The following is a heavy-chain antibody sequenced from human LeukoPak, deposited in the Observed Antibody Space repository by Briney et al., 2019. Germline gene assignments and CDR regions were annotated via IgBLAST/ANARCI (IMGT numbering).Heavy chain of an antibody. Sequence: GGSLRLSCAASGFTFSSYSMNWVRQAPWKGLEWVSSISSSSSYIYYADSVKGRFTISRDNAKNSLYLQMNSLRAEDTAVYYCARGGGSYYFDYWGQGTLVTVSS. V-gene: IGHV3-21*01. CDR3: ARGGGSYYFDY. J-gene: IGHJ4*02. CDR1: GFTFSSYS. CDR2: ISSSSSYI. D-gene: IGHD3-10*01.